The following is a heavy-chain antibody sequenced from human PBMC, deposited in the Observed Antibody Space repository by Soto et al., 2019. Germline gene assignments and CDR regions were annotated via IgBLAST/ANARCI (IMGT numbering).Heavy chain of an antibody. CDR1: GGSVSSGSYY. D-gene: IGHD6-6*01. V-gene: IGHV4-61*01. J-gene: IGHJ6*02. Sequence: QVQLQESGPGLVKPSETLSLTCTVSGGSVSSGSYYWSWIRQPPGKGLEWLGYIYYSGSTNYNPSLKIRVTLAVDTSKNQCYLKLSSVTAADTAVYYCARDIQLAVDYCDYVMDVWGQGTTVTVAS. CDR2: IYYSGST. CDR3: ARDIQLAVDYCDYVMDV.